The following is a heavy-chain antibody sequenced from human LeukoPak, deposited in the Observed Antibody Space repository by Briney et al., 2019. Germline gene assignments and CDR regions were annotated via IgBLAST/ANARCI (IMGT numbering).Heavy chain of an antibody. CDR1: GFTFSSYW. D-gene: IGHD4-23*01. CDR2: IGTDGSST. Sequence: GGSLRLSCAASGFTFSSYWMHWVRQVPGKGLVWVSRIGTDGSSTTYADYVKGRFTISRDNAKNTLYLQMNSLRAEDTAMYYCARDKYGGNSNAFDIWGQGTLVTVSP. J-gene: IGHJ3*02. V-gene: IGHV3-74*01. CDR3: ARDKYGGNSNAFDI.